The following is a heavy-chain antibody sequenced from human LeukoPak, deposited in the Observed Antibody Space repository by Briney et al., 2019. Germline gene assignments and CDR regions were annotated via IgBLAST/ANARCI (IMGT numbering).Heavy chain of an antibody. CDR3: AKDLSSGRGFGY. D-gene: IGHD6-19*01. CDR1: GFTFSNYW. Sequence: PGGSLRLSCLASGFTFSNYWMHWVRQGPGKGLMWVSRINSDGSSTSYADSVKGRFTISRDNSKNTLYLQMNSLRAEDTAVYYCAKDLSSGRGFGYWGQGTLVTVSS. J-gene: IGHJ4*02. V-gene: IGHV3-74*01. CDR2: INSDGSST.